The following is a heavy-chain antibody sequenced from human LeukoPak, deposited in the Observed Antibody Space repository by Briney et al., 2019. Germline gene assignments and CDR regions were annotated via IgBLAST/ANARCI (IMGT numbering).Heavy chain of an antibody. V-gene: IGHV4-34*01. D-gene: IGHD3-22*01. J-gene: IGHJ4*02. Sequence: SETLSLTCAVYGGSFSGYYWSWIRQPPGKGLEWIGEINHSGSTNYNPSLKSRVTISVDTSKNQFSLKLSSVTAADTAVYYCARHTKRYYYDSSGYYNDYWGQGTLVTVSS. CDR2: INHSGST. CDR3: ARHTKRYYYDSSGYYNDY. CDR1: GGSFSGYY.